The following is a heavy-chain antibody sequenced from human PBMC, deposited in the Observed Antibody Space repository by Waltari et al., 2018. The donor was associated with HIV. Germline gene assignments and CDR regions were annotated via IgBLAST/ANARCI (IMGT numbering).Heavy chain of an antibody. CDR2: IYSGGTT. Sequence: EVQLVESGGGLVQPGGSLRLSCTASGFTVSNNDMSWVRQAPGKGLECVSVIYSGGTTYYADSVKGRFTVSRDNSKNTLYLQMNSLRAEDTAVYYCARDYGDSGWFDPWGQGTLVTVSS. D-gene: IGHD4-17*01. V-gene: IGHV3-66*01. CDR3: ARDYGDSGWFDP. J-gene: IGHJ5*02. CDR1: GFTVSNND.